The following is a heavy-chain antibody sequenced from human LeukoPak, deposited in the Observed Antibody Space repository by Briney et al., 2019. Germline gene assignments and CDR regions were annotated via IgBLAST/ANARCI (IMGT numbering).Heavy chain of an antibody. D-gene: IGHD1-26*01. CDR1: GFTFSSYG. CDR3: AAGPGATDY. Sequence: PGRSLRLSCAASGFTFSSYGMHWVRQAPGKGLEWVVVISHDGSNNNYADSVKGRFTISRDNSKNTLYLQMNSLRAEDTAVYYCAAGPGATDYWGQGTLVTVSS. J-gene: IGHJ4*02. CDR2: ISHDGSNN. V-gene: IGHV3-30*03.